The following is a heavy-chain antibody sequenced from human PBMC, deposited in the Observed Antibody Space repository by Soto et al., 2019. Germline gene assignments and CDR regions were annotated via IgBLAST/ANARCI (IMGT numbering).Heavy chain of an antibody. J-gene: IGHJ4*02. Sequence: KLPETLSLTCAVYGGSFSGYYWSWIRQPPGKGLEWIGEINHSGSTNYNPSLKSRVTISVDTSKNQLSLKLSSVTAADTAVYYCARDNVVVAATPGRDYFDYWGQGTLVTVSS. CDR3: ARDNVVVAATPGRDYFDY. CDR1: GGSFSGYY. V-gene: IGHV4-34*01. D-gene: IGHD2-15*01. CDR2: INHSGST.